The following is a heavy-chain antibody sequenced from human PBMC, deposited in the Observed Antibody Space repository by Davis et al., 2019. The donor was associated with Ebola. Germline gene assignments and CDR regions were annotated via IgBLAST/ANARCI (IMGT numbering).Heavy chain of an antibody. Sequence: LSLTCAASGFTFSVYAMHWVRQAPGKGLEWVAAISYDGSNEYYADSVKGRFTISRDNSKNTLYLQMNSLRAEDTAVYYCAKVGQYVWFGAAYFDYWGQGTLVTVSS. V-gene: IGHV3-30-3*01. CDR2: ISYDGSNE. CDR3: AKVGQYVWFGAAYFDY. CDR1: GFTFSVYA. J-gene: IGHJ4*02. D-gene: IGHD3-10*01.